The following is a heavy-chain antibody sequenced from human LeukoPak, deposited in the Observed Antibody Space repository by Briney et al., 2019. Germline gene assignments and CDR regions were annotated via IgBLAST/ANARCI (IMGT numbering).Heavy chain of an antibody. J-gene: IGHJ3*02. CDR1: GFTFSSYA. Sequence: GGSLRLSCAASGFTFSSYAMSWVRQAPGKGLEWVANIKQDGSEKYYVDSVKGRFTISRDNAKNSLYLQMNSLRAEDTAVYYCARGYYDSSGYCYAFDIWGQGTMVTVSS. D-gene: IGHD3-22*01. V-gene: IGHV3-7*04. CDR3: ARGYYDSSGYCYAFDI. CDR2: IKQDGSEK.